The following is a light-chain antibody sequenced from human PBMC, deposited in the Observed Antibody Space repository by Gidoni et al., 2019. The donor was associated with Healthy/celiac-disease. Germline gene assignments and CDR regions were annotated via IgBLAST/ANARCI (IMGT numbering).Light chain of an antibody. CDR1: KLGDKY. CDR2: QDS. CDR3: QAWDSSSATGV. Sequence: SYELTQPPSVSVSPGQTASITCSGDKLGDKYACWYQQKPGQSPVLVIYQDSKRPSGIPERFSGSNSWNTATLTISGTQAMDEADYYCQAWDSSSATGVFGGGTNLTVL. V-gene: IGLV3-1*01. J-gene: IGLJ2*01.